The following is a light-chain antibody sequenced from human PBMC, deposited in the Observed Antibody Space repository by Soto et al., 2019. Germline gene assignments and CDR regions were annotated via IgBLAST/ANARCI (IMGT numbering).Light chain of an antibody. J-gene: IGKJ1*01. CDR1: QSVSGY. V-gene: IGKV3-11*01. CDR3: QQRGTWPT. CDR2: DAS. Sequence: EIVLTQSPVTLPLSPGERATLSCRASQSVSGYVAWYQQKPGQAPRLLIYDASSRANGIPARFTGSGSGTDFSLTISSLEPEDFAVYYCQQRGTWPTFGQGTRVEI.